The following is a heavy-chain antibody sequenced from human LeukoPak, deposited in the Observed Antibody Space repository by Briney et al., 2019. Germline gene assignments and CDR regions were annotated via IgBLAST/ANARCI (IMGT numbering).Heavy chain of an antibody. J-gene: IGHJ5*02. CDR2: IYYSGST. CDR3: ARAGHYYHGPGDP. CDR1: GGSINSFY. D-gene: IGHD3-10*01. Sequence: SETLSLTCTVSGGSINSFYWSWLRQPPGKGLEWVGSIYYSGSTNYNPSLKSRVTISVDTSKNQFSLKLSSVPAADTAVYYCARAGHYYHGPGDPWGQGTLVTVSS. V-gene: IGHV4-59*01.